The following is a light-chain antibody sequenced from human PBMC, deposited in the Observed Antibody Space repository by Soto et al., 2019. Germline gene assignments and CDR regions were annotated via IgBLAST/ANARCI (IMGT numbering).Light chain of an antibody. V-gene: IGKV3-20*01. Sequence: EIVLTQSPGTLSLSPGERATLSCRASQSVSSRYLAWYQQKPGQAPRLLIYGASSRATGIPDRFSGSGSGTDFTLSISRLEPEDFAVYYCQQYGSSRGFTFGPGTKVDIK. CDR2: GAS. CDR1: QSVSSRY. CDR3: QQYGSSRGFT. J-gene: IGKJ3*01.